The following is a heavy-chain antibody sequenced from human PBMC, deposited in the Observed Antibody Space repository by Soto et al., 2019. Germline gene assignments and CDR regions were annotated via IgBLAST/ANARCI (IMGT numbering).Heavy chain of an antibody. CDR3: ARGEAVAGYFDY. J-gene: IGHJ4*02. V-gene: IGHV4-59*01. CDR2: IYYSGNT. CDR1: GGSISSYY. D-gene: IGHD6-19*01. Sequence: QVQLQESGPGLVKPSETLSLTCTVSGGSISSYYWSWIRQPPGKGLEWIGYIYYSGNTNYNPSLKSRVTISVDTSKNQFSLKLSSVTAADTAVYYCARGEAVAGYFDYWGQGTLVTVSS.